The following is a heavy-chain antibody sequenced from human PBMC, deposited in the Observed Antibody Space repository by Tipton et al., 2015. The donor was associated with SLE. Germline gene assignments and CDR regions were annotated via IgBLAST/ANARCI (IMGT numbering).Heavy chain of an antibody. J-gene: IGHJ4*02. CDR3: AGLGGATNLGAYFFDY. Sequence: TLSLTCTVSGGSISSSSYYWGWIRQPPGKGLEWIGSIYYSGSTYYNPSLKSRVTISVDTSKNQFSLKLSSVTAADTAVYYCAGLGGATNLGAYFFDYWGQGTLVTVSS. V-gene: IGHV4-39*01. CDR2: IYYSGST. CDR1: GGSISSSSYY. D-gene: IGHD1-26*01.